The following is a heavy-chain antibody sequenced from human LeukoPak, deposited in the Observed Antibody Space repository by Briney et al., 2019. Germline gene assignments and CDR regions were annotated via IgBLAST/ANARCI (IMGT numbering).Heavy chain of an antibody. V-gene: IGHV3-49*04. CDR2: IRSKAYGGTT. CDR3: TSSDDFWSGYYQGNYFDY. D-gene: IGHD3-3*01. Sequence: GGSLRLSCTASGFTSGDYAMSWVRQAPGKGLEWVGFIRSKAYGGTTEYAASVKGRFTISRDDSKSIAYLQMNSLKTEDTAVYYCTSSDDFWSGYYQGNYFDYWGQGTLVTVSS. CDR1: GFTSGDYA. J-gene: IGHJ4*02.